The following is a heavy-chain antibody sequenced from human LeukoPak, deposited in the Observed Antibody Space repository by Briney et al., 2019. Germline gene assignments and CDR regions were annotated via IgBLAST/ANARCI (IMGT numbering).Heavy chain of an antibody. CDR3: ARDTRYCSSTSCRNAYYYYGMDV. CDR2: ISYDGSNK. J-gene: IGHJ6*02. Sequence: GSLRLSCAASGFTFSSYAMAWVRQAPGKGLGGVAVISYDGSNKYYADSVKGRFTISRDNSKNTLYLQMNSLRAEDTAVYYCARDTRYCSSTSCRNAYYYYGMDVWGQGTTVTVSS. CDR1: GFTFSSYA. D-gene: IGHD2-2*01. V-gene: IGHV3-30-3*01.